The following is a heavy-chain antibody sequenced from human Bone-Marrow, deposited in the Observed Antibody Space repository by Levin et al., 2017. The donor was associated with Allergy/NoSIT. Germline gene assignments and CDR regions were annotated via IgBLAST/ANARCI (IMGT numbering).Heavy chain of an antibody. J-gene: IGHJ3*02. D-gene: IGHD3-16*01. CDR2: ISSSSSYI. Sequence: AGGSLRLSCAASGFTFSSYSMNWVRQAPGKGLEWVSSISSSSSYIYYADSVKGRFTISRDNAKNSLYLQMNSLRAEDTAVYYCARCKGAYPLKFAFDIWGQGAMVTVSS. CDR1: GFTFSSYS. CDR3: ARCKGAYPLKFAFDI. V-gene: IGHV3-21*01.